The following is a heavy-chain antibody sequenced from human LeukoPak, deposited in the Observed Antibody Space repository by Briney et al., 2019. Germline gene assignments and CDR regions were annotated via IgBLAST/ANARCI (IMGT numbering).Heavy chain of an antibody. V-gene: IGHV3-7*03. J-gene: IGHJ6*04. D-gene: IGHD2-2*01. CDR1: GFTLSSYL. Sequence: GGSLTLSCTAAGFTLSSYLKSWGRQAPGKGLEWVANIKQDGSEKYYVDSVKGRFTISRDNAKNSLYLQMNSLRAEDTAVYYCARDNIVVVPATMTMGYYYYGMDVWGKGTTVTVSS. CDR2: IKQDGSEK. CDR3: ARDNIVVVPATMTMGYYYYGMDV.